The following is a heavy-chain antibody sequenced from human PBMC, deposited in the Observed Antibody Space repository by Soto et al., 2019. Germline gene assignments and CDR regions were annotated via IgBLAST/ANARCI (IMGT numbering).Heavy chain of an antibody. J-gene: IGHJ3*02. CDR2: ISGSGGST. CDR3: AKRKRSCNSASCDDGAFDI. CDR1: GFTFSTYA. V-gene: IGHV3-23*01. D-gene: IGHD2-2*01. Sequence: EVQLLESGGGLVQPGGSLRLSCAASGFTFSTYAMSWVRQAPGKGLEWVSDISGSGGSTYYPDSVKGRFTISRDNSKNTLYLQVNSLTAEDTAVYYCAKRKRSCNSASCDDGAFDIWGQGTKVTVSS.